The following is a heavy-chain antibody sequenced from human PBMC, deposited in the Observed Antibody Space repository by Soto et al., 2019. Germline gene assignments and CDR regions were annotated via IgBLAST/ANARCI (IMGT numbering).Heavy chain of an antibody. V-gene: IGHV4-28*03. Sequence: PSETLSLTCAVSGYSISSSNGWGWIRQPPGKGLEWIGYIYYSGTTYYNPSLKSRVTISVDTSKNQFSLKLSSVTAADTAVYYCARGVRGVIIGYYYYGMDVWGQGTTVTVSS. CDR1: GYSISSSNG. CDR2: IYYSGTT. D-gene: IGHD3-10*01. J-gene: IGHJ6*02. CDR3: ARGVRGVIIGYYYYGMDV.